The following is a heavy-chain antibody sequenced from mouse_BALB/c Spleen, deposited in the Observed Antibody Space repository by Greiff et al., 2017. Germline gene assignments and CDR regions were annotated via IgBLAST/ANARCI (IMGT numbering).Heavy chain of an antibody. CDR1: GFNIKDTY. D-gene: IGHD1-1*01. CDR2: IDPANGNT. V-gene: IGHV14-3*02. Sequence: EVQRVESGAELVKPGASVKLSCTASGFNIKDTYMHWVKQRPEQGLEWIGRIDPANGNTKYDPKFQGKATITADTSSNTAYLQLSSLTSEDTAVYYCASTVVAPFDYWGQGTTLTVSS. CDR3: ASTVVAPFDY. J-gene: IGHJ2*01.